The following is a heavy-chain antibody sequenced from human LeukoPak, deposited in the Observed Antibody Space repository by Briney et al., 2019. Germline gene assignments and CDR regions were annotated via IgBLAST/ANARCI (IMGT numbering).Heavy chain of an antibody. CDR2: IGFSGANS. D-gene: IGHD5-24*01. CDR1: GFTFSDSA. J-gene: IGHJ3*01. V-gene: IGHV3-23*01. Sequence: GGSLRLSCAASGFTFSDSAMTWVRQAPGKGLDWVSLIGFSGANSYYADSVKGRFTTSRDNSKDTLFLQMNSLRAEDTAIYYCARDIQLSTWGLGTMVTVSS. CDR3: ARDIQLST.